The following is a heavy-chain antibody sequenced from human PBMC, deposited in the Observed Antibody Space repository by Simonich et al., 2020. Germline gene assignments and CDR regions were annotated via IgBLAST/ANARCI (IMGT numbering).Heavy chain of an antibody. D-gene: IGHD3-10*01. V-gene: IGHV1-2*06. J-gene: IGHJ4*02. CDR1: GYTFTGYY. CDR3: ARDYGSGSYYNALSDY. Sequence: QVQLVQSGAEVKKPGASVKVSCKASGYTFTGYYMHWVRQAPGQGLEWMGRINPNSGGTNYAQKFQGRVTMTRDTSISTAYMELSRLGSDDTAVYYCARDYGSGSYYNALSDYWGQGTLVTVSS. CDR2: INPNSGGT.